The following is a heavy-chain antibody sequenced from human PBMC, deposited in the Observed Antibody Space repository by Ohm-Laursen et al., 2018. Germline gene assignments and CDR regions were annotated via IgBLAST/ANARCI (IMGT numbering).Heavy chain of an antibody. CDR2: IKQDGSGQ. J-gene: IGHJ4*02. V-gene: IGHV3-7*01. D-gene: IGHD5-12*01. CDR3: ARLRGGYDFDY. Sequence: SLRLSCTASGFTFSGYWMSWVRQAPGKGLEWVANIKQDGSGQDYVDSVKGRFTISRDNAKNSLYLHMDSLRGEDTAVYYCARLRGGYDFDYWGRGTLVTVSS. CDR1: GFTFSGYW.